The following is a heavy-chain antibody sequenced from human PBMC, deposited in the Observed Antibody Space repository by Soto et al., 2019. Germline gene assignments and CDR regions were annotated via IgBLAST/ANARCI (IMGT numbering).Heavy chain of an antibody. D-gene: IGHD1-26*01. V-gene: IGHV1-2*04. Sequence: ASVKVSCKASGYTFTGYYMHWVRQAPGQGLEWMGWINPNSGGTNFAQKFQGWVTMTRDTSISSAYMELSRLRSDDTAVYYCARGGVLKWELILYYFDYWGQGTLVTVS. CDR3: ARGGVLKWELILYYFDY. J-gene: IGHJ4*02. CDR2: INPNSGGT. CDR1: GYTFTGYY.